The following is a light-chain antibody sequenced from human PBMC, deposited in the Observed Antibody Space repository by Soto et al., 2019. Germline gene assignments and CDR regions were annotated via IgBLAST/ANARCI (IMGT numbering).Light chain of an antibody. V-gene: IGKV1-5*03. CDR2: KAS. CDR3: QQYNVYWS. Sequence: DPHMAQSPSTLSASVGDRVTITCRASQSISVWLAWYQQKAGKAPKLLIYKASTLESGDPSRFRGSVYGTAFTLTISSLKSDDVSIFHCQQYNVYWSFGQGTKGEIK. J-gene: IGKJ1*01. CDR1: QSISVW.